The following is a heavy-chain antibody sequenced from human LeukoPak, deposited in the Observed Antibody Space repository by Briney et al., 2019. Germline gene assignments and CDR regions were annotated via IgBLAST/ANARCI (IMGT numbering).Heavy chain of an antibody. CDR2: IYYSGST. J-gene: IGHJ4*02. Sequence: SQTLSLTCTVSGGSISSGGYYWSWIRQHPGKGLEWIGYIYYSGSTYYNPSLKSRVTISVDTSKNQFSLKLSSVTAADTAVYSCARHHLGYCSSTSCYALYYFDYWGQGTLVTVSS. CDR1: GGSISSGGYY. V-gene: IGHV4-31*03. CDR3: ARHHLGYCSSTSCYALYYFDY. D-gene: IGHD2-2*01.